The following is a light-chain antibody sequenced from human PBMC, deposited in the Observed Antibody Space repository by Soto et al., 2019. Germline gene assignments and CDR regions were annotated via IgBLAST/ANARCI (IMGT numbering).Light chain of an antibody. CDR1: QGISNY. J-gene: IGKJ1*01. CDR3: QQYNNWPRT. Sequence: MTQSPSSLSASVGDRVTITCRASQGISNYLAWYQQKPGQAPRLLIYGASTRATGIPARFSGSGSGTEFTLTISSLQSEDFAVYYCQQYNNWPRTFGQGTKGDIK. CDR2: GAS. V-gene: IGKV3-15*01.